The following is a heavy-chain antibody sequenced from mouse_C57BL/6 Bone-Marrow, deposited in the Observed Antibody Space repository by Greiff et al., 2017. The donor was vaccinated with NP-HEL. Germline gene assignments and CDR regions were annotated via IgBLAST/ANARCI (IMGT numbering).Heavy chain of an antibody. Sequence: VQLQQSGAELVKPGASVKISCKASGYAFSSYWMNWVKQRPGKGLEWIGQIYPGDGDTNYNGKFKGKATLTADKSSSTAYMQLSSRTSEDSAVYFCARHYDAGNWYFDVWGTGTTVTVSS. CDR1: GYAFSSYW. V-gene: IGHV1-80*01. D-gene: IGHD2-4*01. CDR3: ARHYDAGNWYFDV. CDR2: IYPGDGDT. J-gene: IGHJ1*03.